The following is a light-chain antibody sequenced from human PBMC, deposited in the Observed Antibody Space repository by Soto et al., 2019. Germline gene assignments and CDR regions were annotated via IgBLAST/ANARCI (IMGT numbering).Light chain of an antibody. Sequence: EMVLTQSPGTLSWSPVEIATLSFRASQSVNSTFLAWYQQKPGQAPRLLIYSASSRATGIPDRFSGSGSGTDFTLTISRLEPEDFAVYYCHQYGSSPLTFGPGTKVDIK. V-gene: IGKV3-20*01. CDR3: HQYGSSPLT. J-gene: IGKJ3*01. CDR2: SAS. CDR1: QSVNSTF.